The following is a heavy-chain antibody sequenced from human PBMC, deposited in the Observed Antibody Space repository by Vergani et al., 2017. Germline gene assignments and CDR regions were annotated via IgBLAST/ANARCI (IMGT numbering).Heavy chain of an antibody. V-gene: IGHV3-74*03. CDR3: AKGEQWLVVSFDY. J-gene: IGHJ4*02. CDR2: IKSDGSIT. Sequence: DVHLAESGGGFFQPGGSLRLSCSASGFSFNSYWMHWVRQVPGKGLLWVSRIKSDGSITAYADSVKGRFTISRDNAQNTLYLQMNSLRVEDTGVYYCAKGEQWLVVSFDYWGQGTLVTVSS. CDR1: GFSFNSYW. D-gene: IGHD6-19*01.